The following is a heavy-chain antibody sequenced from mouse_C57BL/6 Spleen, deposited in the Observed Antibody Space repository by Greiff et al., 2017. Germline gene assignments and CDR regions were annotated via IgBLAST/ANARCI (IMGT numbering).Heavy chain of an antibody. CDR1: GYTFTSYT. J-gene: IGHJ4*01. CDR2: INPSSGYT. CDR3: ARMDYAFYAMDY. D-gene: IGHD1-1*02. Sequence: QVQLQQSGAELARPGASVKMSCKASGYTFTSYTMHWVKQRPGQGLEWIGYINPSSGYTKYNQKFKDKATLTADKSSSTAYMQLSSLTSEDSAVYYCARMDYAFYAMDYWGQGTSVTVSS. V-gene: IGHV1-4*01.